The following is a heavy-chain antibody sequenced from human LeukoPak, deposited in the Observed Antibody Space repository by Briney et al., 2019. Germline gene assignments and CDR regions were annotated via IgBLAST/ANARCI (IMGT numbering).Heavy chain of an antibody. J-gene: IGHJ4*02. CDR1: GFTFSSYS. D-gene: IGHD4-11*01. CDR3: AREASQGDSNYGPRHDFDY. V-gene: IGHV3-21*01. Sequence: GGSLRLSCAASGFTFSSYSMNWVRQAPGKGLEWVSSIISSSSYIYYADSVKGRFTISRDNAKNSLYLQMNSLRAEDTAVYYCAREASQGDSNYGPRHDFDYSGQGTLVTVSP. CDR2: IISSSSYI.